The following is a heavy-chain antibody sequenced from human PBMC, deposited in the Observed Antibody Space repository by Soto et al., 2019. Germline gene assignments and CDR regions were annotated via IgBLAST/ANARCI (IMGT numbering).Heavy chain of an antibody. Sequence: EVQLVESGGGLVKPGGSLRLSCAASGFTFSSYSMNWVPQAPGKGLEWVSSISSISSYIYYADSVKARFTISRENAKNSLYLQMNSLRAEDTAVYYCARESGYYTYGMDVWGQGTTVTVSS. CDR2: ISSISSYI. D-gene: IGHD3-3*01. CDR1: GFTFSSYS. V-gene: IGHV3-21*01. J-gene: IGHJ6*02. CDR3: ARESGYYTYGMDV.